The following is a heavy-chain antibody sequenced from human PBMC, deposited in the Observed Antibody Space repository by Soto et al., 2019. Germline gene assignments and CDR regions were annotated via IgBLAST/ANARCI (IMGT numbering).Heavy chain of an antibody. CDR2: INPSGGRT. J-gene: IGHJ5*01. CDR1: GYTFTDHY. Sequence: ASVKVSCKASGYTFTDHYIHWVRQAPGQGLEWVGMINPSGGRTGYAEKFEGRLTLTSDTSATTVYLELSSLTSDDTALYTCAKDKLDRVPSDWFDSWGQGTQVTVSS. CDR3: AKDKLDRVPSDWFDS. V-gene: IGHV1-46*01. D-gene: IGHD1-1*01.